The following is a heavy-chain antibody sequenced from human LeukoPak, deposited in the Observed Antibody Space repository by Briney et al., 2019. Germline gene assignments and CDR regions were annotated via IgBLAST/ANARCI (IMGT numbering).Heavy chain of an antibody. D-gene: IGHD3-10*01. J-gene: IGHJ3*02. CDR2: IYYSGST. Sequence: PSETLSLTCTVSGGPISSGGYYWSWIRQHPGKGLEWIGYIYYSGSTYYNPSLKSRVTISVDTSKNQFSLKLSSVTAADTAVYYCARVWFGAFDIWGQGTMVTVSS. CDR1: GGPISSGGYY. CDR3: ARVWFGAFDI. V-gene: IGHV4-31*03.